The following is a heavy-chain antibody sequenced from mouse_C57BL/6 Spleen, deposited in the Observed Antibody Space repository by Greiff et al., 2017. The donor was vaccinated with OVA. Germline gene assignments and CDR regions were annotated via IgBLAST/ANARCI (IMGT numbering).Heavy chain of an antibody. CDR1: GFSLTSYG. CDR3: ARTGTGAWFAY. CDR2: IWGVGST. V-gene: IGHV2-6*01. D-gene: IGHD4-1*01. J-gene: IGHJ3*01. Sequence: VQLQQSGPGLVAPSQSLSITCTVSGFSLTSYGVDWVRQSPGKGLEWLGVIWGVGSTNYNSALKSRLSISKDNSKSQVFLKMNSLQTDDTAMYYCARTGTGAWFAYWGQGTLVTVSA.